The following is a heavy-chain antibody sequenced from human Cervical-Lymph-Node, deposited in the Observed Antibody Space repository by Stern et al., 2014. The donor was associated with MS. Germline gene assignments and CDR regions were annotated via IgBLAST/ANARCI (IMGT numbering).Heavy chain of an antibody. CDR1: GVTFNDYA. Sequence: VKLVQSGAEVKKPGSSVKISCNASGVTFNDYAMNWLRQAPGQGLAWMGGTIRILGKTNYAKNFQASVTNTADDTTSTTSMQLSSLRANDTAVYYCARDGRRDYTYALDVWGQGTTVTVSS. J-gene: IGHJ6*02. D-gene: IGHD2-2*02. V-gene: IGHV1-69*01. CDR2: TIRILGKT. CDR3: ARDGRRDYTYALDV.